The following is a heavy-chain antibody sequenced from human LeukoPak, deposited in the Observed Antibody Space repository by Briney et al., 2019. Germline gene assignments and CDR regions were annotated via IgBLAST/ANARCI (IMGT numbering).Heavy chain of an antibody. V-gene: IGHV4-34*01. CDR2: INHSGST. Sequence: SETLSLTCAVYGGSFSGYYWSWIRQPPGKGLEWIGEINHSGSTNYNPSLKSRVTISVDTSKNQFSLKLSSVTAADMAVYYCARDIVVVPARSSFGMDVWGQGTTVTVSS. J-gene: IGHJ6*02. CDR3: ARDIVVVPARSSFGMDV. CDR1: GGSFSGYY. D-gene: IGHD2-2*01.